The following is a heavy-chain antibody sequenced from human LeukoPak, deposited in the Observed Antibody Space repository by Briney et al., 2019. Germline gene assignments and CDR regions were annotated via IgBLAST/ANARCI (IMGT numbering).Heavy chain of an antibody. CDR2: INPSGGST. J-gene: IGHJ6*02. D-gene: IGHD3-10*01. Sequence: WASVKVSCKASGYTFTSYYMHWVRQAPGQGLEWMGIINPSGGSTSYAQKFQGRVTMTRDTSTSTVYMELSSLRSEDTAVYYCARVRTGSGSGSSYGMDVWGQGTTVTVSS. CDR1: GYTFTSYY. V-gene: IGHV1-46*01. CDR3: ARVRTGSGSGSSYGMDV.